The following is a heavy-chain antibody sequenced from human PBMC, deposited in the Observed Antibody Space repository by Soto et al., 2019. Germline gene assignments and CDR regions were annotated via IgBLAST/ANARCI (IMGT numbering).Heavy chain of an antibody. CDR3: ARGAAYCSGGSCPPEHFDY. D-gene: IGHD2-15*01. V-gene: IGHV1-18*01. Sequence: GASVKVSCKASGYTFTSYGISWVRQAPGQGLEWMGWISAYNGNTNYAQKLQGRVTMTTDTSTSTAYMELRSLRSDDTAVYYCARGAAYCSGGSCPPEHFDYWGQGTLVTVSS. CDR1: GYTFTSYG. CDR2: ISAYNGNT. J-gene: IGHJ4*02.